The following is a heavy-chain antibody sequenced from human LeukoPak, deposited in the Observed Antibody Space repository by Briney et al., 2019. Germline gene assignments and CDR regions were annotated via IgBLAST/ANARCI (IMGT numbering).Heavy chain of an antibody. CDR1: GGSFSGYY. Sequence: SESLSLTCAVYGGSFSGYYGSWIRQPPGKGLEWVGEINHSGSTSYNPSLKSRVPISVDTSKNQFSLKLRSVTAADRAVYYCARVEPGYCSSTSCQTGFFDYWGQGTLVTVSS. V-gene: IGHV4-34*01. CDR2: INHSGST. CDR3: ARVEPGYCSSTSCQTGFFDY. D-gene: IGHD2-2*03. J-gene: IGHJ4*02.